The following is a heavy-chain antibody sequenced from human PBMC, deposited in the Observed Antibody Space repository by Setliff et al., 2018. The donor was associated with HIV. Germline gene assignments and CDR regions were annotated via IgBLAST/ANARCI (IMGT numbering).Heavy chain of an antibody. J-gene: IGHJ5*02. CDR2: IYSSGST. Sequence: NPSETLSLTCTVSGDSISSGSKYWTWIRQPAGKGLEWIGRIYSSGSTDYNPSLKSRATVSLDTSKNQFSLKLNSVTAADTAVYYCARLYYGVRGWFDPWGQGTLVTVSS. V-gene: IGHV4-61*02. D-gene: IGHD3-22*01. CDR3: ARLYYGVRGWFDP. CDR1: GDSISSGSKY.